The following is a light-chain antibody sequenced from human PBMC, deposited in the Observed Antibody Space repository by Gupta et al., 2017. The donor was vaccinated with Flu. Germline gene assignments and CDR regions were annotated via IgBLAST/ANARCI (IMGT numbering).Light chain of an antibody. CDR3: WLSCGGDRV. CDR2: DTN. J-gene: IGLJ2*01. CDR1: SGSVTSGHY. V-gene: IGLV7-46*01. Sequence: QAAVTQEPSLTVSPGGTVTLTCVSSSGSVTSGHYPYWFQQKPGQAPKTLIYDTNNRHSWTPARFSGSLLGGKAALTLSGAQPEDEADYFCWLSCGGDRVFGGGTRLTVL.